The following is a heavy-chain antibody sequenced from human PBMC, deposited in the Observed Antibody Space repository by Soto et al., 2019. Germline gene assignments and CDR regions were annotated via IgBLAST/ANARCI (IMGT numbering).Heavy chain of an antibody. Sequence: ASVKVSCKASGFTFTSSAVQWVRQARGQRLEWIGWIVVGSGNTNYAQKLQERVTITRDMSTGTAYMELSSLRSEDTAVYYCATAVAGPRYYYYYGMDVWGQGTTVTVSS. CDR1: GFTFTSSA. V-gene: IGHV1-58*01. CDR3: ATAVAGPRYYYYYGMDV. D-gene: IGHD6-19*01. CDR2: IVVGSGNT. J-gene: IGHJ6*02.